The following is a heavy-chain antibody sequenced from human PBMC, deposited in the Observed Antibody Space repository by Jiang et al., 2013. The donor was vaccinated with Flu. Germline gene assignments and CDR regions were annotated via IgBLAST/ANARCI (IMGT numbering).Heavy chain of an antibody. J-gene: IGHJ6*03. CDR3: ARDAEDYYMDV. CDR2: IWFDGSNK. Sequence: RLSCAASGFTFRSYGAHWVRQAPGKGLEWVALIWFDGSNKYYSESVKGRCTISRDSSKNTVYLEMDSLRVEDTAVYYCARDAEDYYMDVWGKGTAVSVSS. V-gene: IGHV3-33*01. CDR1: GFTFRSYG.